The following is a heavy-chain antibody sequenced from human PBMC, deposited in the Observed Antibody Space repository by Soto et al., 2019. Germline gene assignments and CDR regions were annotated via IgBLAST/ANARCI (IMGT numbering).Heavy chain of an antibody. J-gene: IGHJ5*02. D-gene: IGHD3-22*01. CDR1: GDSISSGGYY. Sequence: SETLSLTCTVSGDSISSGGYYWSWIRQHPGKGLEWIGYIYHSGNAYYNPSLKSRVTLSVDTSKNQLSLKLNSVTAADTAVYYCARGLGAYDSSGWAWGQGTLVTVS. CDR3: ARGLGAYDSSGWA. V-gene: IGHV4-31*02. CDR2: IYHSGNA.